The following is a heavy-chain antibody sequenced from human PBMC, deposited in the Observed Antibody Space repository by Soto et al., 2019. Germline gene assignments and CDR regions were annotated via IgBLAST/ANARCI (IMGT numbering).Heavy chain of an antibody. Sequence: QVQLQESGPGLVKPSGTLALTCAVSSCSISSSNWWSWVRQPPGKGLEWIGEIYHSGSTNYNPSLKSRVTISVDKSKNQFTLKLSSVTAADTAVYYCARDSYGYYHGPYYMDVWGKGTTVTVSS. CDR1: SCSISSSNW. V-gene: IGHV4-4*02. CDR3: ARDSYGYYHGPYYMDV. J-gene: IGHJ6*03. D-gene: IGHD4-17*01. CDR2: IYHSGST.